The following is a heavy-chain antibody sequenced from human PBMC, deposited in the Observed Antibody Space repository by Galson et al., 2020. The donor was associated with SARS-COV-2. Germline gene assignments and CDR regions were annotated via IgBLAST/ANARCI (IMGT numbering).Heavy chain of an antibody. CDR3: AREGPGYCSGGSCYPYGMDV. CDR2: IIPIFGTA. D-gene: IGHD2-15*01. V-gene: IGHV1-69*13. CDR1: GGTFSSYA. Sequence: SVKVSCKASGGTFSSYAISWVRQAPGQGLEWMGGIIPIFGTANYAQKFQGRVTITADESTSTAYMELSSLRSEDTAVYYCAREGPGYCSGGSCYPYGMDVWGQGTTVTVAS. J-gene: IGHJ6*02.